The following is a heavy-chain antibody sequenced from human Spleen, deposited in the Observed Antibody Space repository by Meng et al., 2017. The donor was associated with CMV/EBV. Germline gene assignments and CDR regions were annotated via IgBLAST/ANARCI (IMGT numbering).Heavy chain of an antibody. Sequence: GGSLRLSCAVSGFIFSDHYMDWVRQAPGKGLEWVGRTRNRGNSYTTEYAASVKGRFTISRDNSTYSLYLQMNSLKTEDTAVYYCAREFDIWSGSFDYWGQGTLVTVSS. D-gene: IGHD3-3*01. CDR3: AREFDIWSGSFDY. V-gene: IGHV3-72*01. J-gene: IGHJ4*02. CDR2: TRNRGNSYTT. CDR1: GFIFSDHY.